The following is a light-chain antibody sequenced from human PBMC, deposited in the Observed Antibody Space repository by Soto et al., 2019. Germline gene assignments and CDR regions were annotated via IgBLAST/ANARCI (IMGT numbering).Light chain of an antibody. CDR1: SSDIGRYKF. CDR3: SSSTNTNALVI. J-gene: IGLJ2*01. V-gene: IGLV2-14*01. CDR2: EGT. Sequence: QSVLTQPASVSGSPGQSVTISCTGTSSDIGRYKFVSWFQQHPGKAPKLLIFEGTNRPSVVSNRFSGSKSGNTASLTISGLQAEDEAIYFCSSSTNTNALVIFGGGTKVTVL.